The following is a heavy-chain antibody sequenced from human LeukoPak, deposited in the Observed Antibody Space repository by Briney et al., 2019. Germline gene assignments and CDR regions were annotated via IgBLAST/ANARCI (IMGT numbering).Heavy chain of an antibody. Sequence: PGGSLRLSCAASGFTFDDYAMHWVRQAPGKGLEWVSGISWNRGSIGYADSVKGRFTISRDNAKNSLYLQMNSLRAEDTALYYCAKVRGSSWYYFDYWGQGTLVTVSS. CDR3: AKVRGSSWYYFDY. CDR2: ISWNRGSI. V-gene: IGHV3-9*01. CDR1: GFTFDDYA. D-gene: IGHD6-13*01. J-gene: IGHJ4*02.